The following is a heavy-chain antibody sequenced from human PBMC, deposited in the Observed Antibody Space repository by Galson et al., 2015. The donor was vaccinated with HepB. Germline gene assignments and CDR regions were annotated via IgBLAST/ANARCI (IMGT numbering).Heavy chain of an antibody. V-gene: IGHV3-21*01. CDR1: GFNFSLYC. CDR2: ISSSGSYI. D-gene: IGHD3-10*01. Sequence: SLRLSCAASGFNFSLYCMNWVRQAPGKGLEWVSSISSSGSYIYYGDSVKGRCTVSRDSAKTSVYLQMNSLRGDDTAVYYCARALPSGIRGGRGVDHWGQGTLVTVSS. CDR3: ARALPSGIRGGRGVDH. J-gene: IGHJ4*02.